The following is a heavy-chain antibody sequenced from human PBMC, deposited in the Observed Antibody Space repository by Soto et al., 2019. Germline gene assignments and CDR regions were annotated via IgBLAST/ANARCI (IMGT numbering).Heavy chain of an antibody. J-gene: IGHJ6*02. V-gene: IGHV1-58*01. CDR1: GFTFTDSA. CDR3: AAGRTGGSYYGMDV. Sequence: QMQLVQSGPEVKKPGTSVQVSCKVSGFTFTDSAVQWVRQARGQGLEWIGWIVVGSGNTNYAQKFQERVTFTRDMSTSTAYMELSSLRSEDTAVYYCAAGRTGGSYYGMDVWGQGTTVTVSS. CDR2: IVVGSGNT. D-gene: IGHD2-2*01.